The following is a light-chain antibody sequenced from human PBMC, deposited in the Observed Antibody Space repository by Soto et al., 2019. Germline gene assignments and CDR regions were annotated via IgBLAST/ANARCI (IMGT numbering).Light chain of an antibody. CDR2: DAS. J-gene: IGKJ1*01. V-gene: IGKV1-5*01. Sequence: DLQMTQSPSTLSASVGDRVTITCRASHSISTWLAWYQQKPGKAPKSLIYDASILESGVPSRFSGSGSGTEFTLTITSLQPDDFATYYCQQYNSFSWTFGQGTKVEI. CDR3: QQYNSFSWT. CDR1: HSISTW.